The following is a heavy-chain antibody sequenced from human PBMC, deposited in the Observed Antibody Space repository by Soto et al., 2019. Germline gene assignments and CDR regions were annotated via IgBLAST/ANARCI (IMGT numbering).Heavy chain of an antibody. V-gene: IGHV1-69*01. CDR2: IIPIFGTA. J-gene: IGHJ2*01. CDR3: ASIRYDRSAYYNWYLGL. Sequence: QVELVQSGAEVKKPGSSVKGSCQASEDTHRNYAISRVRQAPGQRHERMGGIIPIFGTANYEQKFQGRATITLGSVVGTVCLELSCLSSEVAAVYYCASIRYDRSAYYNWYLGLWGRGTLVTVSS. D-gene: IGHD3-22*01. CDR1: EDTHRNYA.